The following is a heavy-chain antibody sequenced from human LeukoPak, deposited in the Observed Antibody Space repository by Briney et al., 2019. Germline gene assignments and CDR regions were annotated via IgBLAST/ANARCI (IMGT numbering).Heavy chain of an antibody. CDR3: AKEYDILTGYYAFDI. J-gene: IGHJ3*02. Sequence: GGSLRLSCTVSGFTFNSYAIHWVRQAPGKGLEWVAFIRYDGTNKYYADSVKGRFTISRDNSKNTQYLQMNSLRAEDTAVYYCAKEYDILTGYYAFDIWGQGTMVTVSS. CDR1: GFTFNSYA. D-gene: IGHD3-9*01. V-gene: IGHV3-30*02. CDR2: IRYDGTNK.